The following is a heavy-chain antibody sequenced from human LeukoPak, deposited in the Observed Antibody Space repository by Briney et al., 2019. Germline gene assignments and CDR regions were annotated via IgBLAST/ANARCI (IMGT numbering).Heavy chain of an antibody. CDR1: AYTFTSYY. CDR3: ARETYYYESSGYYPYYFDY. D-gene: IGHD3-22*01. J-gene: IGHJ4*02. CDR2: IDPSGGNT. Sequence: GASVKVSCKASAYTFTSYYIHWVRQAPGQGLEWMAMIDPSGGNTTYAQRFQGRVTVTRDTSTSTVYMEVNSLRSEDTAVYFCARETYYYESSGYYPYYFDYWGQGTPVTVSS. V-gene: IGHV1-46*01.